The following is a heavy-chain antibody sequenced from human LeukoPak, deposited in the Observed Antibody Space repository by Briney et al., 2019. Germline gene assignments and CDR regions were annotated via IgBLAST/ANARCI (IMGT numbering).Heavy chain of an antibody. CDR3: ARAGDYDILTGYYGMVRYYFDY. CDR1: GFTFSSYA. D-gene: IGHD3-9*01. J-gene: IGHJ4*02. Sequence: GRSLRLSCAASGFTFSSYAMHWVRQAPGKGLEWVAVISYDGSNKYYADSVKGRFTISRDNSKNTLYLQMNSLRAEDTAVYYCARAGDYDILTGYYGMVRYYFDYWGQGTLVTVSS. CDR2: ISYDGSNK. V-gene: IGHV3-30*04.